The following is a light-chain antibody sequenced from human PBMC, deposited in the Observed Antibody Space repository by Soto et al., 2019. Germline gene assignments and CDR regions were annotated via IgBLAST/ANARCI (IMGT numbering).Light chain of an antibody. V-gene: IGLV1-44*01. J-gene: IGLJ2*01. Sequence: QSVLTQPPSASGTPGQRVTISCSGSSSNIGRDTVNWYQQLPGTAPKVLIYGNNQRPSGVPDRFSGSKSGTSASLAISGLQSEDEADYYCAAWDDSLNGVQFGGGTKLTVL. CDR1: SSNIGRDT. CDR2: GNN. CDR3: AAWDDSLNGVQ.